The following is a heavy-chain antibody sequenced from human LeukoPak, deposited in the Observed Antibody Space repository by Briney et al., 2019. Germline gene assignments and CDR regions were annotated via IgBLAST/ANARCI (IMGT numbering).Heavy chain of an antibody. CDR1: GFSLSSYA. CDR3: ARGGAYCSGGSCPYNWFDP. J-gene: IGHJ5*02. Sequence: GGSLRLSCAASGFSLSSYALTWVRQAPGKGLEWVSAISGSGGSTYYADSVKGRFTISRDNSKSTLYLQMNSLRAEDTAVYYCARGGAYCSGGSCPYNWFDPWGQGTLVTISS. V-gene: IGHV3-23*01. CDR2: ISGSGGST. D-gene: IGHD2-15*01.